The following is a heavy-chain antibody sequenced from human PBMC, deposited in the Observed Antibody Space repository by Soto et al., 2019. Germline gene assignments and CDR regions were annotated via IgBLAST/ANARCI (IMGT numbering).Heavy chain of an antibody. D-gene: IGHD2-2*01. CDR3: AKDHPYCSSTSCERFDY. CDR1: GFTFSSYA. Sequence: EVQLLESGGGLVQPGGSLRLSCAASGFTFSSYAMSWVRQAPGKGLEWVSAISGSGGSTYYADSVKGRFTISGDNSKNTLYLQMNSLRAEDTAVYYCAKDHPYCSSTSCERFDYWGQGTLVTVSS. V-gene: IGHV3-23*01. J-gene: IGHJ4*02. CDR2: ISGSGGST.